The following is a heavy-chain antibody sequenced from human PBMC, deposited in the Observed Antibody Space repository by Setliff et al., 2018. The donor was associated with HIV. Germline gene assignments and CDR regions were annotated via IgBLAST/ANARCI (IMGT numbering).Heavy chain of an antibody. CDR1: GFTLTGYY. V-gene: IGHV1-2*02. D-gene: IGHD1-1*01. CDR3: ASPDKNNSGPAY. CDR2: IDPNTGAT. J-gene: IGHJ4*02. Sequence: GASVKVSCKPSGFTLTGYYLHWVRQAPGQGLEWMGWIDPNTGATNFEQKFQDRVSMARDTSIPTVYMVLNRLRPGDTAVYYCASPDKNNSGPAYWGQGTLVTVSS.